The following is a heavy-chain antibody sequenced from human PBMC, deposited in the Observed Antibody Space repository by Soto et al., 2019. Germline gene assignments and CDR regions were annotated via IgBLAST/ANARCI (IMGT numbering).Heavy chain of an antibody. CDR1: GFTFSSYG. V-gene: IGHV3-30*18. CDR3: AKDEYCSGGSCYPIPDY. J-gene: IGHJ4*02. CDR2: ISYDGSNK. Sequence: GGSLRLSCAASGFTFSSYGMHWVRQAPGKGLEWVAVISYDGSNKYYADSVKGRFTISRDNSKNTLYLQMNSLRAEDTAVYYCAKDEYCSGGSCYPIPDYWGQGTLVTVSS. D-gene: IGHD2-15*01.